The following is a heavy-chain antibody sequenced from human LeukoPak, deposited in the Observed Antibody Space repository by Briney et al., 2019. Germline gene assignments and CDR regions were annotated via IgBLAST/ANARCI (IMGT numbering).Heavy chain of an antibody. CDR3: ATYSVLRYSQGFDP. CDR2: FDPEDGET. Sequence: ASVKVSCKVSGYTLTELSMHWVRQAPGKGLEWMGGFDPEDGETIYAQKFQGRVTMTEDTSTDTAYMELSSLRSEDTAVYYCATYSVLRYSQGFDPWGQGTLVTVSS. J-gene: IGHJ5*02. CDR1: GYTLTELS. V-gene: IGHV1-24*01. D-gene: IGHD3-9*01.